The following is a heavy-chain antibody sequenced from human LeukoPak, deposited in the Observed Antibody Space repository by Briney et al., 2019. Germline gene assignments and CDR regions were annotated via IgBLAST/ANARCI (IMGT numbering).Heavy chain of an antibody. CDR1: GGSISSSSYY. D-gene: IGHD3-10*01. CDR3: VRGVRI. CDR2: IYYTGST. V-gene: IGHV4-39*01. Sequence: PSETLSLTCTVSGGSISSSSYYWGWIRQPPGKGLERIGNIYYTGSTHYNPSLKSRVAISVDTSKNQFSLKLSSVTAADTAVYHCVRGVRIWGQGTIVTVSS. J-gene: IGHJ3*02.